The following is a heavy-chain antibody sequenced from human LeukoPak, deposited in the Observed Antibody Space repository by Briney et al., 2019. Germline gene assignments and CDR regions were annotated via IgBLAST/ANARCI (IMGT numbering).Heavy chain of an antibody. CDR2: FNPKDGET. V-gene: IGHV1-24*01. CDR3: AKGVNGSTSFPLSDYYYYYYMDV. Sequence: GASVKVSCKVSGYTLTELSMHWVRQAPGKGLEWMGGFNPKDGETIYAQKFQGRVTMTEDTSTDTAYMELSSLRSEDTAVYYCAKGVNGSTSFPLSDYYYYYYMDVWGKGTTVTVSS. J-gene: IGHJ6*03. CDR1: GYTLTELS. D-gene: IGHD2-2*01.